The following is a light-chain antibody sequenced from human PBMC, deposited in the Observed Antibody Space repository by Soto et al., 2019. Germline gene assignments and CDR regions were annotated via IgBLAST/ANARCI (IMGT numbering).Light chain of an antibody. CDR3: CSYAGTYTFVV. CDR2: DVT. V-gene: IGLV2-11*01. J-gene: IGLJ2*01. CDR1: SSDIGGYNY. Sequence: QSALTQPRSVSGSPRQSVTISCTGTSSDIGGYNYVSWYQQHPGKVPKLMIYDVTKRPSGVPDRFSGSKSGNTASLTISGLQAEDEADYYCCSYAGTYTFVVFGGGTKVTVL.